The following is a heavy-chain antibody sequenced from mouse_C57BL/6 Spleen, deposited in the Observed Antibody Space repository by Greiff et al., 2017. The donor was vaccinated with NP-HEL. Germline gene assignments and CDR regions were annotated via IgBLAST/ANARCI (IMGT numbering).Heavy chain of an antibody. CDR3: ASPWGGNYFDY. J-gene: IGHJ2*01. CDR2: INPYNGGT. CDR1: GYTFTDYY. D-gene: IGHD4-1*01. Sequence: EVQLQESGPVLVKPGASVKMSCKASGYTFTDYYMNWVQQSPGKSLEWIGVINPYNGGTSYNQTFKGQATLTVDKASSTAYMELNSLTSEDSAVYYCASPWGGNYFDYWGQGTTLTVSS. V-gene: IGHV1-19*01.